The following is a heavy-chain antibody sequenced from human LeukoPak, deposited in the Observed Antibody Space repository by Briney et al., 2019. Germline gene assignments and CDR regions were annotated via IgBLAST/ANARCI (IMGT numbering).Heavy chain of an antibody. CDR2: IIPIFGTT. J-gene: IGHJ4*02. Sequence: SVKVSCKASGGTLSNNAFSWVRQAPGQGLEWMGGIIPIFGTTIYAQKFQGRVTISADESTTTVYLEVSSLRSEDTAVYYCAREARRHYFDYWGQGTLVTVSS. D-gene: IGHD6-6*01. CDR3: AREARRHYFDY. CDR1: GGTLSNNA. V-gene: IGHV1-69*13.